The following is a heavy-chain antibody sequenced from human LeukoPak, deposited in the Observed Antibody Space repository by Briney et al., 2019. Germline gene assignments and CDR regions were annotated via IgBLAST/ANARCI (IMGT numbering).Heavy chain of an antibody. Sequence: GASVKVSCKASGYIFTDYAIHWLRQAPGQRPEWMGWMNAANGNTKYSQKFQGRITLIRDTSAATAYMELSSLRHDDLAVYYCARGRGTSGSNRDFYFYYYMDVWGKGITVTVSS. CDR3: ARGRGTSGSNRDFYFYYYMDV. D-gene: IGHD2-15*01. CDR1: GYIFTDYA. V-gene: IGHV1-3*01. J-gene: IGHJ6*03. CDR2: MNAANGNT.